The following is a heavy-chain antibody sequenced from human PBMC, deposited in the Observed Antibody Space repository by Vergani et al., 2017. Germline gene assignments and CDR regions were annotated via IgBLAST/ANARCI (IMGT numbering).Heavy chain of an antibody. CDR2: INPNSGGT. V-gene: IGHV1-2*02. D-gene: IGHD3-22*01. Sequence: QVQLVQSGAEVKKPGASVKVSCKASGYTFTGYYMNWVRQAPGQGLEWMGWINPNSGGTNYAQKFQGRVTMTRDTSISTAYMELSRLRSDDTAVYYCARDQRSTYYYDSSGYYTYWGQGTLVTVSS. CDR1: GYTFTGYY. CDR3: ARDQRSTYYYDSSGYYTY. J-gene: IGHJ4*02.